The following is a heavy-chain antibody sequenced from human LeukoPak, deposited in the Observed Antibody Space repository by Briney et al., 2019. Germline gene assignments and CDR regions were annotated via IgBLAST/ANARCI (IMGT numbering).Heavy chain of an antibody. Sequence: SETLSVTCTVSGGSTNTYCWSWIRQPAEKGLEWIGRIYPSGSTYYNPSLKSRVTISIDKSKNQFSLRLTSVTAADTAVYYCARGQVYGSGSYYNTPFRYWGQGTLVTVSS. V-gene: IGHV4-4*07. CDR3: ARGQVYGSGSYYNTPFRY. CDR2: IYPSGST. J-gene: IGHJ4*02. D-gene: IGHD3-10*01. CDR1: GGSTNTYC.